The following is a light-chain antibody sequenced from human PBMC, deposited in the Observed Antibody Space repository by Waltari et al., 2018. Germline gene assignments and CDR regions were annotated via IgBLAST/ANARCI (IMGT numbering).Light chain of an antibody. CDR3: QKSKRAPFT. CDR1: QCIGNY. V-gene: IGKV1-27*01. CDR2: GAS. Sequence: DIKMTQSPSSLSASVGDRITITCRASQCIGNYLAWYQQKPGKVPKLLISGASALQSGVPSRFSGSGSGTDFTLTISSLQPEDVGTYYCQKSKRAPFTFGQGTKLEI. J-gene: IGKJ2*01.